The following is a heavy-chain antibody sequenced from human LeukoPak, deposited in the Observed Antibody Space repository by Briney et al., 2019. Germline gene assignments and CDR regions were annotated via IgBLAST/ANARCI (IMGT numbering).Heavy chain of an antibody. V-gene: IGHV4-59*01. CDR3: ARDWGSSSGWSPVPYCYGMDV. D-gene: IGHD6-19*01. J-gene: IGHJ6*02. CDR1: GGSISSYY. Sequence: PSETLSLTCTVSGGSISSYYWSWIRQPPGKGLEWIGYIYYSGSTNYNPSLKSRVTISVDTSKNQFSLKLSSVTAADTAVYYCARDWGSSSGWSPVPYCYGMDVWAKGPRSPSP. CDR2: IYYSGST.